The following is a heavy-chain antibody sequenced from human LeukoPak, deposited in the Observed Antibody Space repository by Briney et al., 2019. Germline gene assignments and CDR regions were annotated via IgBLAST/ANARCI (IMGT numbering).Heavy chain of an antibody. CDR1: GYIFSDYY. Sequence: ASVKVSCKASGYIFSDYYMHWVRQAPGQGLEWLGWINPKSGAADYAQQFRGRVTMTRDTSISTAYMELSRLRSDDTAVYYCARDRIQLWPNWFDPWGQGTLVTVSS. CDR2: INPKSGAA. D-gene: IGHD5-18*01. CDR3: ARDRIQLWPNWFDP. J-gene: IGHJ5*02. V-gene: IGHV1-2*02.